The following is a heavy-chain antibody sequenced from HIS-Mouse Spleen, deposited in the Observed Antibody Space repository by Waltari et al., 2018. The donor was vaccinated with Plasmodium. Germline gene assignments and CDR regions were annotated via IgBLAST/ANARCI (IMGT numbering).Heavy chain of an antibody. J-gene: IGHJ4*02. V-gene: IGHV3-30-3*01. D-gene: IGHD2-15*01. CDR1: GCTFHSYA. CDR2: ISYDGSNK. CDR3: ARDRRLAFDY. Sequence: QVQLVESGGGVVQPGRSLRRSCATAGCTFHSYAMHGVRQAPGKGREWVAVISYDGSNKYYADSVKGRFTISRDNSKNTLYLQMNSLRAEDTAVYYCARDRRLAFDYWGQGTLVTVSS.